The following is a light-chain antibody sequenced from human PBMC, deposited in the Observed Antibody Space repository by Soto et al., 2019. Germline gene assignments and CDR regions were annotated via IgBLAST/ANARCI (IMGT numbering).Light chain of an antibody. V-gene: IGLV1-40*01. CDR2: GNS. J-gene: IGLJ3*02. CDR1: SSNIGAGYD. CDR3: QSYDSSLSVWV. Sequence: QSVLTQPPSVSGAPGQRVTISCTGSSSNIGAGYDVLWYQQLPGTAPKLLIYGNSNRPSGVPDRFSGSKSGTSASLAITGLQAEDEADYYCQSYDSSLSVWVFGGGTKVTVL.